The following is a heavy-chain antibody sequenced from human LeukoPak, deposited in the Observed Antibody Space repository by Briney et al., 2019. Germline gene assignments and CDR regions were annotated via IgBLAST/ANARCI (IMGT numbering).Heavy chain of an antibody. CDR3: ASPSSSLYPYYFDY. Sequence: SETLSLTCTVSGGSISSYYWSWIRQPAGKGLEWIGRIYTSGSTNYNPSLKSRVTMSVDTSKNQFSLKLSSVTAADTAVYYCASPSSSLYPYYFDYWGQGTLVTVSS. CDR2: IYTSGST. J-gene: IGHJ4*02. CDR1: GGSISSYY. D-gene: IGHD6-13*01. V-gene: IGHV4-4*07.